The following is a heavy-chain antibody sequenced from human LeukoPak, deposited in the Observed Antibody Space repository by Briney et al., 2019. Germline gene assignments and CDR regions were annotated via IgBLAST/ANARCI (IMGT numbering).Heavy chain of an antibody. V-gene: IGHV4-34*01. D-gene: IGHD1/OR15-1a*01. J-gene: IGHJ4*02. CDR1: GGSFSGYY. Sequence: ESSETLSLTCAVYGGSFSGYYWSWIRQPPGKGLEWIGEINHSGSTNYNPSLKSRVTISVDTSKNQFSLKLSSVTAADTAVYYCASKNNDLVDYWGQGTLVTVSS. CDR2: INHSGST. CDR3: ASKNNDLVDY.